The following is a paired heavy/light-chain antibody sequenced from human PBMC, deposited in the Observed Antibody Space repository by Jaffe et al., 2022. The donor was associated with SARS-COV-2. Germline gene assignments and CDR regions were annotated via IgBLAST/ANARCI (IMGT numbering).Heavy chain of an antibody. D-gene: IGHD3-10*01. Sequence: QLHLQESGPGLVEPSETLSLTCTVSGGSISTYNYYWGWVRQPPGKGLEWIGSLRYNGNTYYNPSLESRVTISVDTSKNQFSLRLTSVTAADTAVYYCARRNYHGSGTYDSWGQGTLVTVSS. CDR1: GGSISTYNYY. J-gene: IGHJ4*02. CDR3: ARRNYHGSGTYDS. V-gene: IGHV4-39*01. CDR2: LRYNGNT.
Light chain of an antibody. J-gene: IGKJ4*01. CDR2: AAS. CDR3: QQAHSFPLS. Sequence: DIQMTQSPSSVSASAGDRVTITCRASQGISSWLAWYQQKPGKAPKLLIYAASNLQSGVPSRFSGSGSGTDFTLIINRLQPEDFATYYCQQAHSFPLSFGGGTRVEIK. V-gene: IGKV1-12*01. CDR1: QGISSW.